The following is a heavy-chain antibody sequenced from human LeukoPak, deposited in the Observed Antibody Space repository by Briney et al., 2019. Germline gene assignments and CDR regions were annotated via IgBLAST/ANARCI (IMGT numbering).Heavy chain of an antibody. V-gene: IGHV3-33*01. CDR2: MWYDGSNK. Sequence: GRSLRLSCAPPGFTFSSYGMHWVRQAPGKGLEWVGVMWYDGSNKYYADSVKGRFTISRDNSKNTLYLQMHSLRAEDTAVYYCARDEVTTPRDWGQGTLVTVSS. CDR1: GFTFSSYG. J-gene: IGHJ4*02. D-gene: IGHD4-17*01. CDR3: ARDEVTTPRD.